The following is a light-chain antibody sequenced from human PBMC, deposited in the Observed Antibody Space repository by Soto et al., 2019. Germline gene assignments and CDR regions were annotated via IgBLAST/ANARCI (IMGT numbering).Light chain of an antibody. CDR2: DAS. J-gene: IGKJ1*01. V-gene: IGKV3-15*01. CDR1: RGISSN. CDR3: HQYNNWPPWT. Sequence: IVMTQCRATLSVSRGERSTLSCMASRGISSNLAWYQQKPGQAPRLLIYDASTRATGIPARFSGSGSGTEFTLTISSLQSEHFAVYYCHQYNNWPPWTFGQGTKVDIK.